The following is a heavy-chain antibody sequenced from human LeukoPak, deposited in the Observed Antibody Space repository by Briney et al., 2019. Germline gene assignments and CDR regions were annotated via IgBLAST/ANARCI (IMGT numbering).Heavy chain of an antibody. CDR3: SSGRIDCGGDCYDY. V-gene: IGHV1-18*01. Sequence: GASVKVSCKASGYTFASYGVTWVRQAPGQGLEWMGWISAYNGNTNYAQKVQGRVTMTTDTSTSTAYMELRSLRSDDTAVYYCSSGRIDCGGDCYDYWGQGTLVTVSS. CDR1: GYTFASYG. D-gene: IGHD2-21*02. J-gene: IGHJ4*02. CDR2: ISAYNGNT.